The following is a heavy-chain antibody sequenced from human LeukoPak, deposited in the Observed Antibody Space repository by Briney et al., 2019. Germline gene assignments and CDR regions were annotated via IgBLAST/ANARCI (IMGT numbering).Heavy chain of an antibody. Sequence: GGSLRLSCAASGFTFNRYSMNWVRQAPGKGLEWVSYISSSSSTVYYADSVKGRFTISRDNAKHSLYLQMNSLRAEDTAVYYCARAHNWKYGSFDFWGQGTLVTVSS. CDR1: GFTFNRYS. J-gene: IGHJ4*02. CDR3: ARAHNWKYGSFDF. CDR2: ISSSSSTV. D-gene: IGHD1-7*01. V-gene: IGHV3-48*04.